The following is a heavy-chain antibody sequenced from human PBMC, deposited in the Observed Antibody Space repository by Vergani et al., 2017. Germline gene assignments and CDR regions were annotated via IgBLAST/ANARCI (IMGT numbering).Heavy chain of an antibody. Sequence: QVQLQQWGAGLLKPSETLSLTCAVYGGSFSGYYWSWIRQPPGKGLEWIGEINHSGSTNYNPSLKSRVTISVDTSKNQFSLKLSSVTAADTAVYYCARETGGGSLDYWGQGTLVTVSS. D-gene: IGHD2-15*01. V-gene: IGHV4-34*01. CDR1: GGSFSGYY. CDR3: ARETGGGSLDY. CDR2: INHSGST. J-gene: IGHJ4*02.